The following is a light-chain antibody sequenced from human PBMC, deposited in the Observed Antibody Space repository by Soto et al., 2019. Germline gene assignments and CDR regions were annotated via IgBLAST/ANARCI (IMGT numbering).Light chain of an antibody. V-gene: IGLV2-8*01. CDR1: RSDVGDYNY. J-gene: IGLJ2*01. CDR3: SSYAGSNNFGV. Sequence: QSALTQPPSVSGSPGQSVTISCTGTRSDVGDYNYVSWYQHQPDKAPKLMIYEVTKRPSGVPDRFSGSKSGNTASLTVSGLKAEDEADYYCSSYAGSNNFGVFGGGTKLTVL. CDR2: EVT.